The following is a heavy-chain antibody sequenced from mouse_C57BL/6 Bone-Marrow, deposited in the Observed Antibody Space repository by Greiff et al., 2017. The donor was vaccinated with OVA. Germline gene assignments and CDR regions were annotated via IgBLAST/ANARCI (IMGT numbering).Heavy chain of an antibody. CDR2: IRSKSSNSAT. V-gene: IGHV10-3*01. CDR3: VRDNEYYFDY. J-gene: IGHJ2*01. Sequence: EVQGVESGGGLVQPKGSLKLSCAASGFTFNTYAMHWVRQAPGQGLEWVARIRSKSSNSATYYADSVKDSFTISRDDSHSMLYLQMNSLKTEDTAVYYCVRDNEYYFDYWGQGTTLTVSS. CDR1: GFTFNTYA.